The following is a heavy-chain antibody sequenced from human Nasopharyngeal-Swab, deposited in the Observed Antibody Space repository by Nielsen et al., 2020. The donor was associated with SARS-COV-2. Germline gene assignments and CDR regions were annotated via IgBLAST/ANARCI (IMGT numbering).Heavy chain of an antibody. Sequence: GESLKISCWGSGYSFSSYWIGWVRQMPGKGLEWMGVIYPGDSDTRYSPSFQGQVTISVDKSITTAYLQWSSLKASDTAMYYCAIRNSEGGMADAFEIWGQGTMVTVSS. V-gene: IGHV5-51*01. CDR2: IYPGDSDT. CDR1: GYSFSSYW. D-gene: IGHD2/OR15-2a*01. J-gene: IGHJ3*02. CDR3: AIRNSEGGMADAFEI.